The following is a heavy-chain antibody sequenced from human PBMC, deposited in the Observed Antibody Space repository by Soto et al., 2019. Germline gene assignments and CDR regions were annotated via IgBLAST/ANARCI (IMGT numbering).Heavy chain of an antibody. CDR3: AKAQYYYDSSGYSRTPQYYFDY. Sequence: EVQLLESGGGLVQPGGSLRLSCAASGFTFSSYAMSWVRQAPGKGLEWVSAISGSGGSTYYADSVKGRFTISRDNSKNTLYLQMNSLRAEDTAVYYCAKAQYYYDSSGYSRTPQYYFDYWGQGTLVTVSS. J-gene: IGHJ4*02. CDR1: GFTFSSYA. D-gene: IGHD3-22*01. CDR2: ISGSGGST. V-gene: IGHV3-23*01.